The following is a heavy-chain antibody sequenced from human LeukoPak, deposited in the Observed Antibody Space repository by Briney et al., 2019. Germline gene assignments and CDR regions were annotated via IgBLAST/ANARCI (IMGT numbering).Heavy chain of an antibody. D-gene: IGHD3-10*01. V-gene: IGHV4-4*07. J-gene: IGHJ4*02. Sequence: SETLSLTCTVSGGSIRSYYWSWIRQPAGKGLDWIGRIYSSGTTNYNPSLKSRVTISVDTSKNQFSLKLSSVTAADTAVYYCARTRGSPDYWGQGTLVTVSS. CDR1: GGSIRSYY. CDR3: ARTRGSPDY. CDR2: IYSSGTT.